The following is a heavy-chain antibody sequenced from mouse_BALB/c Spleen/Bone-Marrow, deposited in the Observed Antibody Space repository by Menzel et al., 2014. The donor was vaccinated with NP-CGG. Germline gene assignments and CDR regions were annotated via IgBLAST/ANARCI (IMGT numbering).Heavy chain of an antibody. CDR1: GFTFTDYY. J-gene: IGHJ2*01. CDR3: ARDMGGLLFDY. D-gene: IGHD2-3*01. CDR2: IRNKANGYTT. V-gene: IGHV7-3*02. Sequence: EVKLMESGGGLVQPGGSLRLSCATSGFTFTDYYMNWVRQPPGKALEWLGFIRNKANGYTTEYSASVKGRFTISRDISQSILYLQMNTLRAEDSATYYCARDMGGLLFDYWDQGTTLTVSS.